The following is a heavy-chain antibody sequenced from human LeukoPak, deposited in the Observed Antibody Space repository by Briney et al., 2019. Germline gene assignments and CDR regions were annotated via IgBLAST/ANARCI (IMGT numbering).Heavy chain of an antibody. CDR2: KDYSGST. CDR3: ARVSGYDWESFYDY. D-gene: IGHD5-12*01. Sequence: SETLSLTCTVSGGSISRYYWSWIRQPPGKGLEWIGYKDYSGSTNYNPSHKSRVTISVDTSKNQFSLKLRSVTAADTAVYYCARVSGYDWESFYDYWGQGTLVTVSS. J-gene: IGHJ4*02. V-gene: IGHV4-59*01. CDR1: GGSISRYY.